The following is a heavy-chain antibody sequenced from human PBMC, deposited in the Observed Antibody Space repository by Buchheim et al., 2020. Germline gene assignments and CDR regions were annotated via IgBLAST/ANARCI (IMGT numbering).Heavy chain of an antibody. D-gene: IGHD4/OR15-4a*01. CDR3: ARDVTAVLTFYYYGMDV. J-gene: IGHJ6*02. CDR2: ISSSGTTI. Sequence: QVQLVESGGDLVRPGGSLRLSCAASGFTFSDYYMTWIRQAPGKGLEWVSYISSSGTTIDYADSVKGRVTISRDNAKNSLYLQMDSLRAEDTAIYYCARDVTAVLTFYYYGMDVWGQGT. CDR1: GFTFSDYY. V-gene: IGHV3-11*01.